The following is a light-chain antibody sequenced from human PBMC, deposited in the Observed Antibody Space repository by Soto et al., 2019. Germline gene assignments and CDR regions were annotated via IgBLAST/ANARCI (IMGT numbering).Light chain of an antibody. CDR1: SSDVGGYNY. CDR3: SSYTSSSTLVV. V-gene: IGLV2-14*01. CDR2: DVS. J-gene: IGLJ2*01. Sequence: QSALTQPASVSGSPGQSITISCTGTSSDVGGYNYVSWYQQHPGKAPKLMISDVSTRPSGVSNRFSGSQSGNTATLTISGLQAEDEADYYCSSYTSSSTLVVFGGGTKVTVL.